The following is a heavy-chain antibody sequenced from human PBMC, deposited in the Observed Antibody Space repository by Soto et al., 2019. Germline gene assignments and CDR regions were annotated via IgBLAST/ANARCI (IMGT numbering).Heavy chain of an antibody. CDR2: ISAYNGNT. CDR3: ARTYYDILTGYYYYFDY. D-gene: IGHD3-9*01. V-gene: IGHV1-18*01. CDR1: DYTFTSYG. Sequence: QVQPVQSGAEVKKPGASVKVSCKASDYTFTSYGISWVRQAPGQGLEWMGWISAYNGNTNYAQKLQGRVTMTTDTSTSTAYMELRSLRSDDTAVYYCARTYYDILTGYYYYFDYWGQGTLVTVSS. J-gene: IGHJ4*02.